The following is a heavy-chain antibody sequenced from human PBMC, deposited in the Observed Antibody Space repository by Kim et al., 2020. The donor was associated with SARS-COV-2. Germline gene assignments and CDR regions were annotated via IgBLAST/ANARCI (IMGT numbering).Heavy chain of an antibody. CDR2: IYYSGST. CDR3: ARRVPGGLRGGFDY. D-gene: IGHD3-10*01. Sequence: SETLSLTCIVSGGSISSSSYYWGWIRQPPGKGLEWIGSIYYSGSTYYNPSLKSRVTISVDTSKNQFSLKLSSVTAADTAVYYCARRVPGGLRGGFDYWGQGTLVTVSS. CDR1: GGSISSSSYY. J-gene: IGHJ4*02. V-gene: IGHV4-39*01.